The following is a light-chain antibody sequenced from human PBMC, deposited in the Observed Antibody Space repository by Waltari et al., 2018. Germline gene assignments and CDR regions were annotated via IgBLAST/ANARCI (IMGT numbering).Light chain of an antibody. J-gene: IGKJ3*01. CDR3: QQYYSPPPLFT. V-gene: IGKV4-1*01. CDR1: QTVLDSSNNRNY. Sequence: DIVMTQSPDPLAVSLGERATINCKSSQTVLDSSNNRNYLAWYQQKPGQPPKLLIYWASSRESGVPDRFSGSGSGTDFTLTITSLQAEDVAVYYCQQYYSPPPLFTFGPGTKVDIK. CDR2: WAS.